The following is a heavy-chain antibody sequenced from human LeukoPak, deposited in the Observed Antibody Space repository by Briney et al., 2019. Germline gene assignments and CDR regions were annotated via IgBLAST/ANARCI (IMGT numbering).Heavy chain of an antibody. Sequence: SVKVSCKASGGTFSSYAISWVRQAPGQGLEWMGGIIPIFGTANYAQKFQGRVTITADESTSTAYMELSSLRSEDAAVYYCARGHLIVRDGYPAGAFDIWGQGTMVTVSS. CDR3: ARGHLIVRDGYPAGAFDI. CDR2: IIPIFGTA. CDR1: GGTFSSYA. V-gene: IGHV1-69*13. D-gene: IGHD5-24*01. J-gene: IGHJ3*02.